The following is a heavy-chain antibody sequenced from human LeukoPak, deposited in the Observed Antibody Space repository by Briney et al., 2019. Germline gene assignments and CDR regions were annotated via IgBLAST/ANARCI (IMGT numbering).Heavy chain of an antibody. Sequence: GGSLSLSCAASGFPFSGYSLNWVRQAPGKGLEWVSSIGSNISYIYYADSVKGRFTISRDNPKNSLYLQMNSLSAEDTAVYYCARDNGAKQFDYWGQGTLVIVSA. CDR2: IGSNISYI. D-gene: IGHD2-8*01. V-gene: IGHV3-21*01. CDR3: ARDNGAKQFDY. J-gene: IGHJ4*02. CDR1: GFPFSGYS.